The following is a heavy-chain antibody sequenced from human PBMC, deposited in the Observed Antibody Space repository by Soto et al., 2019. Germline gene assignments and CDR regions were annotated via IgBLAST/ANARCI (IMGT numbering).Heavy chain of an antibody. J-gene: IGHJ4*02. CDR2: IYYSGST. CDR1: GGSISSSSYY. CDR3: ARANWYSEY. V-gene: IGHV4-39*07. D-gene: IGHD7-27*01. Sequence: SETLSVTCTVSGGSISSSSYYWGWIRQPPGKGLEWIGSIYYSGSTYYNPSLKSRVTISVDTSKNQFSLKLSSVTAADTAIYYCARANWYSEYWGQGTLVTVSS.